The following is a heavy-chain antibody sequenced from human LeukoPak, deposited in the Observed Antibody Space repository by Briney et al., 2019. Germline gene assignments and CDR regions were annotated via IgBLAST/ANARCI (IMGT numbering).Heavy chain of an antibody. J-gene: IGHJ4*02. CDR3: ARDQEVAATNFDY. D-gene: IGHD2-15*01. CDR1: GGSISSSSYY. CDR2: IYYSGST. V-gene: IGHV4-39*07. Sequence: SETLSLTCTVSGGSISSSSYYWGWIRQPPGKGLEWIGSIYYSGSTYYNPSLKSRATISVDTSKNQFSLKLSSVTAADTAVYYCARDQEVAATNFDYWGQGTLVTVSS.